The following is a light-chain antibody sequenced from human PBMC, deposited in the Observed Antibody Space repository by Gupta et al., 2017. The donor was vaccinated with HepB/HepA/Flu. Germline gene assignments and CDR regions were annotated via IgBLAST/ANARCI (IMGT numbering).Light chain of an antibody. CDR2: LAS. Sequence: DIVMTQSPLSLPVTPGEPASISCRSGQSLLYSNGYNYLHWYLQKPGQSPKLLIYLASSRASGVPDRFSGSGSGTDVTLKISRVEAEDVGVYYCMQALQSPRTFGQGTKVEIK. CDR3: MQALQSPRT. CDR1: QSLLYSNGYNY. J-gene: IGKJ1*01. V-gene: IGKV2-28*01.